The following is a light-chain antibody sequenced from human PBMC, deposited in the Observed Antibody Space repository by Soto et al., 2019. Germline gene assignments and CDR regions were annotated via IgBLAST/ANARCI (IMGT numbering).Light chain of an antibody. CDR3: QKYGNFWT. V-gene: IGKV3-20*01. Sequence: IVLTQSPGTLSLSPGGRATLSCRASQTVSSNYLAWCQQRPGQAPRLLIYGASSRATGIPDRFSGSGSGTDFSLTIRRLEPDDFAVYYCQKYGNFWTFGQGTKVDI. J-gene: IGKJ1*01. CDR2: GAS. CDR1: QTVSSNY.